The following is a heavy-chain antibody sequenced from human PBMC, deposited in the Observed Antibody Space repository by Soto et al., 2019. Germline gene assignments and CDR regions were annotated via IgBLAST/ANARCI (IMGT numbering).Heavy chain of an antibody. J-gene: IGHJ4*02. V-gene: IGHV4-31*03. D-gene: IGHD3-16*01. CDR2: MYNSGDT. Sequence: QVQLQESGPGLVKPSQTLSLICNVSGDSIRSGGHYWSWIRQSPGKGLEWIGYMYNSGDTYYNPSLKSRVSISADTSKMSFSLRLESMTAADTGVYYCARSPGPWGSSFDSWGQGTLVAVSS. CDR1: GDSIRSGGHY. CDR3: ARSPGPWGSSFDS.